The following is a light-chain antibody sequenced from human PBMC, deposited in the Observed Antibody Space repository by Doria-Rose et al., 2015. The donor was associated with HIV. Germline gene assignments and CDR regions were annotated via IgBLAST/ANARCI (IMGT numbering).Light chain of an antibody. Sequence: TQSPSSLSASVGDRVTIACRASQSTGSFLTWYQQKPGKAPKLLIYAASSLQNGVPSGFSGSGSGTDFTLTISSLQPEDFATYFCQQSYSTPLTFGGGTKVEIK. J-gene: IGKJ4*01. CDR1: QSTGSF. CDR2: AAS. V-gene: IGKV1-39*01. CDR3: QQSYSTPLT.